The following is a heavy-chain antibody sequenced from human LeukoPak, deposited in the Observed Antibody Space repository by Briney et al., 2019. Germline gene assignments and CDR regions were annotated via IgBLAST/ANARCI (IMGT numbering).Heavy chain of an antibody. CDR1: GYTFTGYY. V-gene: IGHV1-2*02. Sequence: ASVKVSCKASGYTFTGYYMHWVRQAPGEGREWMGWINPNSGGTNYAQIFQGTVTMPRAPSISPAYMPLSRLRSDDTAVYYCARDRLFLSYYTTSSDAFDIWGQGTMVTVSS. CDR2: INPNSGGT. D-gene: IGHD3-10*01. CDR3: ARDRLFLSYYTTSSDAFDI. J-gene: IGHJ3*02.